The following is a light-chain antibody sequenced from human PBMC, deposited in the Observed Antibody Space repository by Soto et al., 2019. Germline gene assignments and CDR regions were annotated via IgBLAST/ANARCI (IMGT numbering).Light chain of an antibody. CDR1: SSDVGGYNY. CDR3: NSYTSRSTYV. Sequence: QSVLTQPASVSGSPGQSITISCTVSSSDVGGYNYVSWYQQHPGKAPKLMIFEVTDRPSGVSNRFSGPKSGNTASLTISGLQAEDEADYYCNSYTSRSTYVFGTGTKVTVL. V-gene: IGLV2-14*01. J-gene: IGLJ1*01. CDR2: EVT.